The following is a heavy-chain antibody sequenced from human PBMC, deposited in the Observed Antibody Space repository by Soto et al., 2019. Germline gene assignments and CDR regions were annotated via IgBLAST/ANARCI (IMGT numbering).Heavy chain of an antibody. D-gene: IGHD6-19*01. J-gene: IGHJ5*01. CDR3: ARSGQWLVDDS. Sequence: GESLKISCKVSGYSFATYWINWVLQMPGKGLEWMGRIDPSDSYTNYSPSFQGHVTISADKSISTAYLQWNSLKASDTAMYYCARSGQWLVDDSWGQGTLVTVSS. CDR1: GYSFATYW. V-gene: IGHV5-10-1*01. CDR2: IDPSDSYT.